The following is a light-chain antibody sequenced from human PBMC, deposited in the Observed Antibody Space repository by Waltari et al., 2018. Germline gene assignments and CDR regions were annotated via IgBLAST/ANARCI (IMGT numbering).Light chain of an antibody. CDR1: QRIGTS. CDR2: AAS. Sequence: DIQMTQSPSSLSASVVARVTITCRASQRIGTSLSWYQHKPGKAPNLLIYAASRLQSGVPSRFSGSGSGTDFTLTVSSLQPEDFATYYCQQSYSTPWTFGQGAKVEIK. J-gene: IGKJ1*01. CDR3: QQSYSTPWT. V-gene: IGKV1-39*01.